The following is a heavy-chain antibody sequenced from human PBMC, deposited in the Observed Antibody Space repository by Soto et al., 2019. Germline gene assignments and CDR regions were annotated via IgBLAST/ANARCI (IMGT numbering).Heavy chain of an antibody. CDR2: IYSGSAT. CDR1: GFTVSDTY. Sequence: EVRLVETGGGLIQPGGSLRLSCAASGFTVSDTYMNWVRQAPGKGLEWVSVIYSGSATYYADPVKGRFTISRDNSKNTVFLQMCCLRVDDTAVYYCARGKSGWLTFDYWGQGILVTVSS. CDR3: ARGKSGWLTFDY. J-gene: IGHJ4*02. D-gene: IGHD6-19*01. V-gene: IGHV3-53*02.